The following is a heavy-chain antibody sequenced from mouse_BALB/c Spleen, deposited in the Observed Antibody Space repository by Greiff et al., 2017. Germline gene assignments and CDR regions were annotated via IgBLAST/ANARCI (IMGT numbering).Heavy chain of an antibody. CDR3: ARGYFDV. CDR1: GFPLTGYG. CDR2: IWSGGSK. Sequence: QVQLKESGPGLVRPSQSLSITCTVSGFPLTGYGVHWVRQSPGKGLEWLGVIWSGGSKDYNAAYISRLGISKDNSKSQVICKMNSLQANDTARYYCARGYFDVWGAGTTVTVSS. J-gene: IGHJ1*01. V-gene: IGHV2-2*02.